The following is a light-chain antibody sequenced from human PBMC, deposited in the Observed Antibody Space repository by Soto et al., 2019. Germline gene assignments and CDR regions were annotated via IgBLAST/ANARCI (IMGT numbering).Light chain of an antibody. CDR2: FGS. CDR3: MQALQRLT. CDR1: QSIRSY. Sequence: MTQSPSSLSASVGDRVTITCRASQSIRSYLDWYVMKPGQSPQLLIYFGSNRAPGVPARFSGSGSGTDFTLKINRVEDEDVGTYCCMQALQRLTFGQGTRLEIK. J-gene: IGKJ5*01. V-gene: IGKV2-28*01.